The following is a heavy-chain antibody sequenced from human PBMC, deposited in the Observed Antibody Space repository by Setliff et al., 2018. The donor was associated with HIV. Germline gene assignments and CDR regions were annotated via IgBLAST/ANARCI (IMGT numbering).Heavy chain of an antibody. V-gene: IGHV1-46*01. D-gene: IGHD1-26*01. J-gene: IGHJ4*02. CDR1: GYTFTRYF. CDR2: INPSGGST. CDR3: ARGWEGGMDY. Sequence: ASVKVSCKASGYTFTRYFMHCVRQAPGQGLEWLGMINPSGGSTWYAQKFQGRVTMTGDTSTNTLYMELSSLRSEETAVYCCARGWEGGMDYWGQGTLVTDSS.